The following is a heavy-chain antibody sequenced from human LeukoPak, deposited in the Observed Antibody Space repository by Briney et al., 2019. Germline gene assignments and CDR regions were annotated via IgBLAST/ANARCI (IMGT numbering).Heavy chain of an antibody. D-gene: IGHD6-19*01. CDR2: IYSGDSGGST. Sequence: PGGSLRLSCAASGFTVSSNYMSWVRQAPGKGLEWVSVIYSGDSGGSTYYADSEKGRFTISRDNSKNTLYLQMNSLRAEDTAVYYCARDSSGPLYWGQGTLVTVSS. J-gene: IGHJ4*02. V-gene: IGHV3-66*01. CDR1: GFTVSSNY. CDR3: ARDSSGPLY.